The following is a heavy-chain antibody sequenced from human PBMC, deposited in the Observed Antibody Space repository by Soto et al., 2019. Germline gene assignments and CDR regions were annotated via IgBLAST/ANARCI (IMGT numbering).Heavy chain of an antibody. Sequence: QVQLQQWGAGLLKPSETLSLTCAVYGGSFSGYYWSWIRQPPGKGLEWIGEINHSGSTNYNPSLKSRVTISVDTSKNQFSLKLSSVTAADTAVYYCARGGGVVVQAIDYWGQGTLVTVSS. CDR1: GGSFSGYY. CDR3: ARGGGVVVQAIDY. J-gene: IGHJ4*02. D-gene: IGHD2-2*01. CDR2: INHSGST. V-gene: IGHV4-34*01.